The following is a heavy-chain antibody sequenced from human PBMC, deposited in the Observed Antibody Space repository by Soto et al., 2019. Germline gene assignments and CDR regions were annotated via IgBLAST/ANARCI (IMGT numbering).Heavy chain of an antibody. D-gene: IGHD2-21*01. CDR2: IIPIFGTA. Sequence: QVQLVQSGAEVKKPGYSVKVSCKASGGTFSSYAISWVRQAPGQGLEWMGGIIPIFGTANYAQKFQGRVTITADETTSTAYMELSSLRTEDTAVYYCARDRGEYGMDVWGQGTTVTDYS. J-gene: IGHJ6*02. CDR3: ARDRGEYGMDV. CDR1: GGTFSSYA. V-gene: IGHV1-69*01.